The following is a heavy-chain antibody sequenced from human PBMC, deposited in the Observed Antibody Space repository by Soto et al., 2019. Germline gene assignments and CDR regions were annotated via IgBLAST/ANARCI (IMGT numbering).Heavy chain of an antibody. J-gene: IGHJ3*02. CDR1: GYTFSNHS. CDR3: ATKTPVRYFDWLPKSWDAFDI. CDR2: INVGNGNT. Sequence: GVPVKPSSKASGYTFSNHSMQWVRQAPGQRLEWLGWINVGNGNTIYAQKFQGRVTMTEDTSTDTAYMELSSLRSEDTAVYYCATKTPVRYFDWLPKSWDAFDIWGQGTMVTVSS. D-gene: IGHD3-9*01. V-gene: IGHV1-3*01.